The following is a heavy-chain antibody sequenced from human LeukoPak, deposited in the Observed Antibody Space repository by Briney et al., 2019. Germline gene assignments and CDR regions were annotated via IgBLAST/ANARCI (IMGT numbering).Heavy chain of an antibody. J-gene: IGHJ4*02. CDR2: IWNDGINK. Sequence: PGRSLRLSCAASGFTFSSYGMHWVRQAPGKGLEWVAVIWNDGINKYYADSVKGRFTISRDNSKNTLYLQLDSLKAEDTAVYYCSTYRWQYDSSGYDYWGQGTLVAVSS. V-gene: IGHV3-33*01. D-gene: IGHD3-22*01. CDR3: STYRWQYDSSGYDY. CDR1: GFTFSSYG.